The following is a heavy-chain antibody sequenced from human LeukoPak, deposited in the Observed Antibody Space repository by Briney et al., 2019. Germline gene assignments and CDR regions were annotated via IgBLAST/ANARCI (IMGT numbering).Heavy chain of an antibody. CDR2: INPNSGGA. CDR1: GYTFTGYY. D-gene: IGHD3-3*01. CDR3: ARATYYDFWSGPNVYFDY. J-gene: IGHJ4*02. Sequence: GASVKVSCKASGYTFTGYYMHWVRQAPGQGLEWMGWINPNSGGANYAQKFQGKVTMTRDTSISTAYMELSRLRSDDTAVYYCARATYYDFWSGPNVYFDYWGQGTLVTVSS. V-gene: IGHV1-2*02.